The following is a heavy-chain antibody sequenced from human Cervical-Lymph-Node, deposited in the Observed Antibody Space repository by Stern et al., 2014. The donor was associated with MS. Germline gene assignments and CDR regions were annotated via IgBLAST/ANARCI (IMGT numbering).Heavy chain of an antibody. V-gene: IGHV3-7*01. CDR3: ASSDTGAYDY. D-gene: IGHD5-18*01. CDR2: VKQDGGEK. Sequence: EVQLLESGGGLVQPGGSLRLSCAASGFTFSTYWMSWVRQAPGKGLEWVASVKQDGGEKYYVDSVKGRFTIFRDNAKNSLYLQMSSLRAEDTAVYYCASSDTGAYDYWGQGTLVTVSS. CDR1: GFTFSTYW. J-gene: IGHJ4*02.